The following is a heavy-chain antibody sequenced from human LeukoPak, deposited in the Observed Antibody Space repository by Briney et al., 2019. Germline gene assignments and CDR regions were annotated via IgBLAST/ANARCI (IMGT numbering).Heavy chain of an antibody. V-gene: IGHV1-69*13. J-gene: IGHJ6*04. CDR1: GGTFSSYA. CDR3: ARTGTGGDYYYGMDV. CDR2: IIPIFGTA. D-gene: IGHD3-10*01. Sequence: SVKVSCKASGGTFSSYAISWVRQAPGQGLEWMGGIIPIFGTANYAQKFQGRVTVTADESTSTAYMELSSLRSEDTAVYYCARTGTGGDYYYGMDVWGKGTTVTVSS.